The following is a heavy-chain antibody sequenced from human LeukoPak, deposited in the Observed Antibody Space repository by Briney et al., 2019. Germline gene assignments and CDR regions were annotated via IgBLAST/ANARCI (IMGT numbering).Heavy chain of an antibody. CDR1: GFTFSSYA. D-gene: IGHD2-15*01. CDR3: ARALVGGLVDY. CDR2: ISYDGSDK. J-gene: IGHJ4*02. V-gene: IGHV3-30*04. Sequence: GGSLRLSCAASGFTFSSYAMHWVRQAPGKGLEWVAVISYDGSDKYYTDSVKDRFTISRDNSKNTLYLQMNSLEAEDTAVYYCARALVGGLVDYWGQGTLVTVSS.